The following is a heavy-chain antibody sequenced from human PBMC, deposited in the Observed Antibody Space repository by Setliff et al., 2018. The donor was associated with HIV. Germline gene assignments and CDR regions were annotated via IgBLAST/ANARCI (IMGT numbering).Heavy chain of an antibody. D-gene: IGHD6-13*01. CDR1: GGSISSSNW. CDR2: IYHSGSA. CDR3: ARILVAAAGTGFDP. V-gene: IGHV4-4*02. Sequence: SETRSLTSAVSGGSISSSNWWSWVRQPPGKGLEWIGEIYHSGSANYNPSLKSRVIISIDKSKNKFSLKVSSVTAADTVVYYCARILVAAAGTGFDPWGQGILVTVSS. J-gene: IGHJ5*02.